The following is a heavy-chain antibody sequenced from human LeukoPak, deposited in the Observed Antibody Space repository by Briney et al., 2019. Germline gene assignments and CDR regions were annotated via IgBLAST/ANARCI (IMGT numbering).Heavy chain of an antibody. J-gene: IGHJ6*02. CDR1: GFTFSDYY. D-gene: IGHD3-3*01. V-gene: IGHV3-11*01. CDR3: AREKVLRFLEWLSPYGMDV. CDR2: ISSSSSTI. Sequence: GRSLRLSCAASGFTFSDYYMSWIRQAPGKGLEWVSYISSSSSTIYYADSVKGRFTISRDNAKNSLYLQMNSLRAEDTAVYYCAREKVLRFLEWLSPYGMDVWGQGTTVTVSS.